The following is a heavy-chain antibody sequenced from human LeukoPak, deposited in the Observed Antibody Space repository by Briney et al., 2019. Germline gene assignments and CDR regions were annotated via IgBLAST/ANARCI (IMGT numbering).Heavy chain of an antibody. CDR1: GVSISSSSYY. CDR2: IYYSGST. J-gene: IGHJ4*02. Sequence: SETLSLTCTVSGVSISSSSYYWGWIRQPPGKGLEWIGSIYYSGSTYYNPSLKSRVTISVDTSKNQFSLKLSSVTAADTAVYYCARDLRYFDWLLYPYFDYWGQGTLVTVSS. V-gene: IGHV4-39*07. CDR3: ARDLRYFDWLLYPYFDY. D-gene: IGHD3-9*01.